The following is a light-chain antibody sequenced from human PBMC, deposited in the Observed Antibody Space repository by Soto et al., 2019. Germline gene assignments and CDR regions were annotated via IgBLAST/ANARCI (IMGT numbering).Light chain of an antibody. CDR2: GES. V-gene: IGKV3D-15*01. Sequence: EIVMTQSPATLSVSPGERASLSCRASQSVSTNLDWYQQKPAQAPGLLIYGESTRATGIPARFSGGGSGTEFTLTISSLQSADFAVYYCQQYNDWPLTVGGGTKVEIK. CDR3: QQYNDWPLT. J-gene: IGKJ4*01. CDR1: QSVSTN.